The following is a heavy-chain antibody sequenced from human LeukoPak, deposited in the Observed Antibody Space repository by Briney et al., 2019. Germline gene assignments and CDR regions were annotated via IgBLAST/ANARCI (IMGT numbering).Heavy chain of an antibody. CDR3: AKEDYYGSGSYSN. D-gene: IGHD3-10*01. CDR1: GFTFRSHA. V-gene: IGHV3-23*01. CDR2: IYENGGTT. Sequence: GGSLRLSCVGSGFTFRSHAMSWVRQAPEKGLEFVSGIYENGGTTYYADSVKGRFSISRDNSKNTLYLQMNSLRAEDTAVYYCAKEDYYGSGSYSNWGQGTLVTVSS. J-gene: IGHJ4*02.